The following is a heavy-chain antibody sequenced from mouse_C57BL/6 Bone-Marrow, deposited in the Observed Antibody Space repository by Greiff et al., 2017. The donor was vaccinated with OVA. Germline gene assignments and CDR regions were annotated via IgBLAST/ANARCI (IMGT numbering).Heavy chain of an antibody. CDR1: GYTFPSYG. Sequence: QVQLKQSGAELARPGASVKLSCKASGYTFPSYGISWVKQRTGQGLEWIGEIYPRSGNTYYNEKFKGKATLTADKSSSTAYMELRSLTSEDSAVYFCARRYYPPPGFAYWGQGTLVTVSA. V-gene: IGHV1-81*01. CDR3: ARRYYPPPGFAY. CDR2: IYPRSGNT. J-gene: IGHJ3*01. D-gene: IGHD1-1*01.